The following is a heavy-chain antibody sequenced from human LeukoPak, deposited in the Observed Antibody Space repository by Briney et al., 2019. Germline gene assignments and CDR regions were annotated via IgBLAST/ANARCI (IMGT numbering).Heavy chain of an antibody. D-gene: IGHD6-13*01. J-gene: IGHJ4*02. V-gene: IGHV4-39*01. CDR3: ARRAWGYTSSWYFDY. Sequence: SETLSLTCTVSGGSISSSSYYWGWIRQPPGKGLEWIGSIYYSGSTYYNPSLKSRVTMSVDTSKNQFSLRLSSVTASDTAVYYCARRAWGYTSSWYFDYWGQGTLVTVSS. CDR1: GGSISSSSYY. CDR2: IYYSGST.